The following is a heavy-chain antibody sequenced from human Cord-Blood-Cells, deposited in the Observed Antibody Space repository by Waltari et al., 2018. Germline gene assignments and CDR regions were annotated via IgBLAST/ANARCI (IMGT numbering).Heavy chain of an antibody. CDR3: AKDLNCSSTSCYGSQYYYYGMDV. CDR1: GFTFDDYS. Sequence: EVQLVESGGGLVQPGRSLRLSCAASGFTFDDYSMHWVRQAPGKGLGWVSGISWNSGSIGYADSVKGRFTISRDNAKNSLYLQMNSLRAEDTALYYCAKDLNCSSTSCYGSQYYYYGMDVWGQGTTVTVSS. D-gene: IGHD2-2*01. CDR2: ISWNSGSI. V-gene: IGHV3-9*01. J-gene: IGHJ6*02.